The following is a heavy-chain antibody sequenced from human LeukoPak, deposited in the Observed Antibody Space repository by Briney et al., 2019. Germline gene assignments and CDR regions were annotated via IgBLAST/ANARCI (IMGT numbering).Heavy chain of an antibody. CDR3: ARSTRGSLDY. V-gene: IGHV3-72*01. CDR1: GFTFSDHY. Sequence: GGPLRLSCAASGFTFSDHYMDWVRQAPKKGLEWVGRITNKPNGYSTDYATSVKGRFTISRDDSENSVYLQMNSLKTDDTAMYYCARSTRGSLDYWGQGTLVTVSS. CDR2: ITNKPNGYST. J-gene: IGHJ4*02. D-gene: IGHD3-10*01.